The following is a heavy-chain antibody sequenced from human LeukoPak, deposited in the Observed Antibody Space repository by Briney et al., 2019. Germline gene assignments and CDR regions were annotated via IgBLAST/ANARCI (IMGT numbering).Heavy chain of an antibody. CDR3: ARGPVAGTRIDP. CDR2: MNPNSGNT. Sequence: ASVKVSCKASGYTFTSYDINWVRQATGQGLEWMGWMNPNSGNTGYALKFQGRVTMTRNTSISTAYMELSSLRSEDTAVYYCARGPVAGTRIDPWGQGTLVTVSS. J-gene: IGHJ5*02. V-gene: IGHV1-8*01. CDR1: GYTFTSYD. D-gene: IGHD6-19*01.